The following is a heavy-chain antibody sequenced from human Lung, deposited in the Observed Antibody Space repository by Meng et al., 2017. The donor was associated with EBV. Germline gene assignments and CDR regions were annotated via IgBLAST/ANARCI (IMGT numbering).Heavy chain of an antibody. Sequence: VRPQGPGQVRGKPLGAPSLTCPVSGGSSTNYYGAWIRQPDGKGLDWLRHIQTSGNTNYNPSLKSRITMSMDTSKNHFSLNLSSVNAADTAVYYCARLVITMILGTPIWSFDLWGRGTLVTVSS. CDR1: GGSSTNYY. CDR3: ARLVITMILGTPIWSFDL. J-gene: IGHJ2*01. CDR2: IQTSGNT. D-gene: IGHD3-22*01. V-gene: IGHV4-4*07.